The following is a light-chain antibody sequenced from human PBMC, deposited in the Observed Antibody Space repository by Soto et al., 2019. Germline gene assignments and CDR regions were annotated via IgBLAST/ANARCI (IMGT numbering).Light chain of an antibody. CDR1: SSNIGRGYD. Sequence: QSVLTQPPSVSGAPGQTVTISCTGSSSNIGRGYDVHWYQQVPGSAPRLLLSGDSNRPSGVPDRFSGSRSGNSASLAITGLQAEDEADYYCQTFDSTLTISWVFGGGTKVTVL. J-gene: IGLJ3*02. CDR3: QTFDSTLTISWV. V-gene: IGLV1-40*01. CDR2: GDS.